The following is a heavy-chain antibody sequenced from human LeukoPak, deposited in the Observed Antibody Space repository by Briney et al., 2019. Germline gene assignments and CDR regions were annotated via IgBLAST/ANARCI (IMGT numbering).Heavy chain of an antibody. J-gene: IGHJ4*02. CDR3: ARDLGSKELVPFDY. V-gene: IGHV3-11*04. Sequence: GGSLRLSCAASGFTFSDYYMSWIRQVPGKGLEWVSYISSSGSTIYYADSVKGRFTISRDNAKNSLYLQMNSLRAEDTAVYYCARDLGSKELVPFDYWGQGTLVTVSS. D-gene: IGHD6-13*01. CDR2: ISSSGSTI. CDR1: GFTFSDYY.